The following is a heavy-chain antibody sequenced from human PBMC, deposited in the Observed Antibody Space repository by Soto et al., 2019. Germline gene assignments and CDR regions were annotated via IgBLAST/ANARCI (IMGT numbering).Heavy chain of an antibody. V-gene: IGHV4-30-4*01. D-gene: IGHD5-18*01. CDR3: ARGRGYSYGLDP. Sequence: QVQLQESGPGLVKPSQTLSLTCTVSGDSISSNNNYWSWIRQPPGEDLEWIGFISYSGTTSYSPSLKSRVTIALDTSKNQFSLSLSSVTAADTAVYYCARGRGYSYGLDPWGQGTLVTVSS. J-gene: IGHJ5*02. CDR1: GDSISSNNNY. CDR2: ISYSGTT.